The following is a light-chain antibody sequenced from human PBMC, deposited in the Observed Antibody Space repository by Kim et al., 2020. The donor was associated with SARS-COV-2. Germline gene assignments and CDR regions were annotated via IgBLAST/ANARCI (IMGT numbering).Light chain of an antibody. CDR1: SLRSNY. V-gene: IGLV3-19*01. CDR3: SSRDISGNHFV. J-gene: IGLJ1*01. Sequence: SSELTQDPTVSVALGQTVRITCQGDSLRSNYASWYQQKPRQAPVLVIYGQNRRPSGIPGRFSGSSSGNTASLTILGARAEDEADYYCSSRDISGNHFVFGAGTKVTVL. CDR2: GQN.